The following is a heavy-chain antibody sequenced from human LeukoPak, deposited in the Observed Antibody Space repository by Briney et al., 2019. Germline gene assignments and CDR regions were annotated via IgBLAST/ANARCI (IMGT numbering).Heavy chain of an antibody. CDR2: ISGSGGRT. CDR3: AKGSGVLRFLADMDV. CDR1: GFTFSSYA. Sequence: PGGSLRLSCAASGFTFSSYAMSWVRQTPGKGLEWVSAISGSGGRTYYADSVKGRFTISRDNSKNTLYLLMNSLRAEDTAVYYCAKGSGVLRFLADMDVWGKGTTVTVSS. V-gene: IGHV3-23*01. J-gene: IGHJ6*03. D-gene: IGHD3-3*01.